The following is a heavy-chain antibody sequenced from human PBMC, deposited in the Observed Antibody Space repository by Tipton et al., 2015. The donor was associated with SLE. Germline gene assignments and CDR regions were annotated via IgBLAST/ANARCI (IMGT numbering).Heavy chain of an antibody. CDR3: AREGYSNSWYFDL. V-gene: IGHV3-11*06. CDR2: ISSSSSYT. Sequence: SLRLSCAASGFTFSDYYMSWIRQAPGKGLEWVSYISSSSSYTNYADSVKGRFTISRDNAKNSLYLQMNSLRAEDTAVYYCAREGYSNSWYFDLWGRGTLVTVSS. D-gene: IGHD6-13*01. CDR1: GFTFSDYY. J-gene: IGHJ2*01.